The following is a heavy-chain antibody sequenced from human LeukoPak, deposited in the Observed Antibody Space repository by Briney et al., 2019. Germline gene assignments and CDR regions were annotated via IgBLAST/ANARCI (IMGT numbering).Heavy chain of an antibody. CDR1: GFTFSNYG. CDR2: ISSGSSTI. D-gene: IGHD6-13*01. J-gene: IGHJ6*02. V-gene: IGHV3-48*02. CDR3: ARDSSTTWYVSYGMDV. Sequence: PGGSLSLSCAASGFTFSNYGMNWVRQAPGKGLEWVSYISSGSSTIYYADSVKGRFTISRDNAKNSLYLQMSSLRDEDTAVYYCARDSSTTWYVSYGMDVWGQGTTVTVSS.